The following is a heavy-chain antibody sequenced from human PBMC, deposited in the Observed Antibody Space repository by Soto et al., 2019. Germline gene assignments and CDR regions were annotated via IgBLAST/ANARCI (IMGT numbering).Heavy chain of an antibody. V-gene: IGHV4-31*03. CDR1: GGSISSGGYY. Sequence: SETLSLTCTVSGGSISSGGYYWSWIRQHPGKGLEWIGYIYYSGSTYYNPSLKSRVTISVDTSKNQFSLKLSSVTAADTAVYYCARGVDCISTSCYPERAFDIWGQGTMVTVSS. D-gene: IGHD2-2*01. CDR2: IYYSGST. J-gene: IGHJ3*02. CDR3: ARGVDCISTSCYPERAFDI.